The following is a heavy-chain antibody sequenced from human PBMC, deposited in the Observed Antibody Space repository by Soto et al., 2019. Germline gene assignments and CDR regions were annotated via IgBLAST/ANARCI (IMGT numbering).Heavy chain of an antibody. CDR3: AIGAYMVRGGINYGMDV. CDR1: GGTFSSYA. CDR2: IIPIFGTA. J-gene: IGHJ6*02. D-gene: IGHD3-10*01. V-gene: IGHV1-69*01. Sequence: QVQLVQSGAEVKKPGSSVKVSCKASGGTFSSYAISWVRQAPGQGLEWMGGIIPIFGTANYAQKFQGRVTITADESTSTAYMERSSLRSEDTAVYYCAIGAYMVRGGINYGMDVWGQGTTVTVSS.